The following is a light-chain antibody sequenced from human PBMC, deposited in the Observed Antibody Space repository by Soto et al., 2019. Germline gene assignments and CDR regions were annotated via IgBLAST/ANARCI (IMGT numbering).Light chain of an antibody. V-gene: IGLV1-40*01. J-gene: IGLJ2*01. CDR2: ADT. CDR1: SSNIGAGYD. CDR3: QSFDGSLNGVL. Sequence: QSVLTQPPSVSGAPGQRVTISCSGSSSNIGAGYDVHWYRQVPGTPPKVLIYADTNRPSGVPDRISASKSGASASLVITGLQTEDEADYYCQSFDGSLNGVLFGGGTKVTVL.